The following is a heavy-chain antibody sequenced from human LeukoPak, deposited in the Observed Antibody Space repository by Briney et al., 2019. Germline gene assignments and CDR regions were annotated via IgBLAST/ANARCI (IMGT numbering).Heavy chain of an antibody. CDR3: ARGTLGDILTGSYDC. J-gene: IGHJ4*02. V-gene: IGHV1-69*05. CDR2: IIPIFNTA. D-gene: IGHD3-9*01. Sequence: SVKVSCKASGGTFSGYAISWVRQAPGQGLEWMGGIIPIFNTANYAQKFQGRVTIGTDGSTNTAYMELSSLRSEDTAVYFCARGTLGDILTGSYDCWGQGTLVTVSS. CDR1: GGTFSGYA.